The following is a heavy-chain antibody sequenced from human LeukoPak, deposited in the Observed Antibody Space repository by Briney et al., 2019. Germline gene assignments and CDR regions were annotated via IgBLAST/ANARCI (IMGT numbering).Heavy chain of an antibody. J-gene: IGHJ6*03. CDR2: IKQDGSEK. V-gene: IGHV3-7*01. Sequence: PGGSLRLSCAASGFTFSSYWMSWVRQAPGKGLEWVANIKQDGSEKYYVDSVKGRFTISRDNAKNSLYLQMNSLRAEDTAVYYCARDDYCSSTSCYYYYYYMDVWGKGTTVTVSS. CDR1: GFTFSSYW. D-gene: IGHD2-2*01. CDR3: ARDDYCSSTSCYYYYYYMDV.